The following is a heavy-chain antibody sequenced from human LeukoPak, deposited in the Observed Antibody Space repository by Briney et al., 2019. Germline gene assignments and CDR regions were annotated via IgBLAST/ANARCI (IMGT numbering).Heavy chain of an antibody. V-gene: IGHV3-21*01. CDR1: GFTFSRYS. Sequence: PGGSLRLSCAASGFTFSRYSMNWVRQAPGKGLEWVSSISSGSSYIYYADSVKGRFTISRDNAKNSLYLQMNSLRAEDTAVYYCASGIVGATAFDIWGQGTMVTASS. D-gene: IGHD1-26*01. CDR2: ISSGSSYI. J-gene: IGHJ3*02. CDR3: ASGIVGATAFDI.